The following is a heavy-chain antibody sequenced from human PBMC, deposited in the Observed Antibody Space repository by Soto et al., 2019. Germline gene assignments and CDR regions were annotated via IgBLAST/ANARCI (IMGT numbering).Heavy chain of an antibody. D-gene: IGHD3-22*01. CDR2: ISGSGGRT. V-gene: IGHV3-23*01. Sequence: EVQLLESGGGLVQPGGSLRLSCAASGFTFSSYAMSWVRQAPGKGLEWVSAISGSGGRTYYADSVKGRFTISRDNSKNTPYLQMNSLRAEDTAVYYCAALIVVVMYPDYWGQGTLVTVSS. CDR3: AALIVVVMYPDY. J-gene: IGHJ4*02. CDR1: GFTFSSYA.